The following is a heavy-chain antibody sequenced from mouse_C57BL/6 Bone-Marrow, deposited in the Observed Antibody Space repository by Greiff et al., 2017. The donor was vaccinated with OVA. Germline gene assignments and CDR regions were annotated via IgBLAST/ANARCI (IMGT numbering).Heavy chain of an antibody. CDR2: IHPNSGST. J-gene: IGHJ2*01. V-gene: IGHV1-64*01. CDR1: GYTFTSYW. CDR3: ARWCYDDYCDY. D-gene: IGHD2-12*01. Sequence: QVQLQQPGAELVKPGASVKLSCKASGYTFTSYWMHWVKQRPGQGLEWSGMIHPNSGSTNYNERFKRKTTRTVDTSASTAYMQLSSLTSEDAAFDYCARWCYDDYCDYGGQGTTLTVSS.